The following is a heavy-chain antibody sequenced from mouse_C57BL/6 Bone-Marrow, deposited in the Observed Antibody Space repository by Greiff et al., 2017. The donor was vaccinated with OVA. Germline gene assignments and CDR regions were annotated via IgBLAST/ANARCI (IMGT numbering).Heavy chain of an antibody. Sequence: EVKLVESGEGLVKPGGSLKLSCAASGFTFSSYAMSWVRQTPEKRLEWVATISDGGSYTYYPDNVKGRFTISRDNAKINLYLQMSHLKSEDTAMYYCARDLDYWGQGTTLTVSS. CDR1: GFTFSSYA. V-gene: IGHV5-4*01. CDR3: ARDLDY. J-gene: IGHJ2*01. CDR2: ISDGGSYT.